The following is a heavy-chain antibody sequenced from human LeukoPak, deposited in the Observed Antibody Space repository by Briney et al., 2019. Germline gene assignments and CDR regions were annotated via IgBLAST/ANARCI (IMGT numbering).Heavy chain of an antibody. CDR1: GGSINSYY. CDR3: ARVQSSSGWYYFDY. Sequence: KSSETLSLTCTVSGGSINSYYWSWIRQPPGKGLEWIGYIYYSGSTNYNPSLKSRVTISVDTSKNQFSLKLSSVTAADTAVYYCARVQSSSGWYYFDYWGQGTLVTVSS. V-gene: IGHV4-59*01. D-gene: IGHD6-19*01. CDR2: IYYSGST. J-gene: IGHJ4*02.